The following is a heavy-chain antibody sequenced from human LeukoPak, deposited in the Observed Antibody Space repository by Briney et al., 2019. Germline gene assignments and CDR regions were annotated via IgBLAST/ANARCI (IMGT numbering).Heavy chain of an antibody. D-gene: IGHD6-19*01. Sequence: ASVKVSCKASGGTFSSYAISWVRQAPGQGPEWMGGIIPIFGTANYAQKFQGRVTITADKSTSTAYMELSSLRSEDTAVYYCARGAMPYSSGSHGIFDYWGQGTLVTVSS. J-gene: IGHJ4*02. CDR3: ARGAMPYSSGSHGIFDY. CDR1: GGTFSSYA. CDR2: IIPIFGTA. V-gene: IGHV1-69*06.